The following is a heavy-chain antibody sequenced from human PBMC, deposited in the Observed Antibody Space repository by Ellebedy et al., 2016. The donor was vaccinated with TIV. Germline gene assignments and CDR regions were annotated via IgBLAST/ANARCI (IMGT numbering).Heavy chain of an antibody. J-gene: IGHJ4*02. CDR1: GFTFSNYN. D-gene: IGHD3-22*01. V-gene: IGHV3-21*04. Sequence: GESLKISCVASGFTFSNYNMNWVRQPPGKGLEWVSSIRSTGSDQYYAESARGRFTISRDNAKNSLYLQMNSLRAEDTAVYYCARDPPDYYDSSGYSDYWGQGTLVTVSS. CDR3: ARDPPDYYDSSGYSDY. CDR2: IRSTGSDQ.